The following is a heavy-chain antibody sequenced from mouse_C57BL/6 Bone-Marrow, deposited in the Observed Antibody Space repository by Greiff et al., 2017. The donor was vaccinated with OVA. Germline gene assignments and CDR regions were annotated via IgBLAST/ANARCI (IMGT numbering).Heavy chain of an antibody. CDR3: ARRGLRHYYAMGY. Sequence: VQLKESGPELVKPGDSVKISCKASGYSFTGYFMNWVMQSHGKSLEWIGRINPYNGDTFYNQKFKGKATLTVDKSSSTAHMQLRSLTSEDSAVYYCARRGLRHYYAMGYWGQGTSVTVSS. D-gene: IGHD2-4*01. CDR2: INPYNGDT. V-gene: IGHV1-20*01. CDR1: GYSFTGYF. J-gene: IGHJ4*01.